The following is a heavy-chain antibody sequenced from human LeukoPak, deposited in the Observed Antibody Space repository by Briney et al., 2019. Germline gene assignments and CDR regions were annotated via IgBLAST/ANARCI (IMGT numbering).Heavy chain of an antibody. J-gene: IGHJ4*02. D-gene: IGHD6-13*01. CDR3: TVSSFSSTWYSWVH. CDR2: ISGSGGST. Sequence: GGSLRLSCAASGFTFSSYAMSWVRQAPGKGLEWVSAISGSGGSTYYADSVKGRFTISRDNSKNTLFLQVNSLRAEDSAVYYCTVSSFSSTWYSWVHWGQGTLVTVSS. CDR1: GFTFSSYA. V-gene: IGHV3-23*01.